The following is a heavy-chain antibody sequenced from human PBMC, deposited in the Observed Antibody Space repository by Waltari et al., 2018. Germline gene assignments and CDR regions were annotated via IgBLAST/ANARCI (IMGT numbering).Heavy chain of an antibody. J-gene: IGHJ6*02. Sequence: QVQLQQWGAGLLKPSETLSLTCAVYGGYFSGYYWSWIRKPQGQGLEWIGEINRSGGPNYYPSLKRRVTISVDTSKNHFSLKRGSVTAADTAVYYCARGNASRSSGWRREGYYYGMDVWGQGSTVTVSS. V-gene: IGHV4-34*01. CDR2: INRSGGP. D-gene: IGHD6-19*01. CDR1: GGYFSGYY. CDR3: ARGNASRSSGWRREGYYYGMDV.